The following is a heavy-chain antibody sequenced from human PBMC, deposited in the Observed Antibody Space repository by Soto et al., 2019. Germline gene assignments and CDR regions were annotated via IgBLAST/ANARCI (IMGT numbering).Heavy chain of an antibody. CDR3: AKGRIGGGGQAFDS. J-gene: IGHJ4*02. CDR1: GFFLRDFG. Sequence: PGGSLRLSCVASGFFLRDFGMHWVRQAPGKGLEWVSVIWYDGSNTYQGESVKGRFTMSRDISKNTLYLQMDSLRPEDTAVYYCAKGRIGGGGQAFDSWGQGTLVTVSS. D-gene: IGHD3-16*01. V-gene: IGHV3-33*06. CDR2: IWYDGSNT.